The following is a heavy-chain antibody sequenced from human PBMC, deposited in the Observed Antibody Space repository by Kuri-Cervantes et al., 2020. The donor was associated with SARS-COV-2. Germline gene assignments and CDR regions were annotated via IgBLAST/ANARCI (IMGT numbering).Heavy chain of an antibody. Sequence: GESLKISCAASGFTFSSYAMSWVRQAPGKGLEWVSAISGSGGSTYYADSVKGRFTFSRDNSKNTLYLQMNSLRAEDTAVYYCAKDAGIAAAGTRYYYYYYMDVWGKGTTVTVSS. V-gene: IGHV3-23*01. CDR2: ISGSGGST. CDR3: AKDAGIAAAGTRYYYYYYMDV. J-gene: IGHJ6*03. CDR1: GFTFSSYA. D-gene: IGHD6-13*01.